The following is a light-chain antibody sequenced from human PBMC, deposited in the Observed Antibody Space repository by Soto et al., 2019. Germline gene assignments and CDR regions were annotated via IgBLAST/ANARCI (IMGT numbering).Light chain of an antibody. CDR3: QQYNSSPRT. J-gene: IGKJ5*01. Sequence: EIVFTQSPGTLSLSPGERATLSCRARQSLTSSYLAWYQQKLGQAPPLLIYGASSRGTGILARFTGSGAGAEFTRTISRLEPEDVSVDYCQQYNSSPRTFGQGTRLEIK. CDR1: QSLTSSY. V-gene: IGKV3-20*01. CDR2: GAS.